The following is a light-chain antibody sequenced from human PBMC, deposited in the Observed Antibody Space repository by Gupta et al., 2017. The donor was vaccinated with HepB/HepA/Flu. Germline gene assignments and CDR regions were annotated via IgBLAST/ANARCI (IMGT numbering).Light chain of an antibody. CDR2: EVS. CDR3: CSYAGSSTFRV. V-gene: IGLV2-23*02. Sequence: QSALTQPASVSGSPGPSITISCTGTSSDVGSYNLVSWYQQHPGKAPKLMIYEVSERPSGVSNRFSGSKSGTAASLTTSGLQAEDEADYYCCSYAGSSTFRVFGTGTKVTVL. CDR1: SSDVGSYNL. J-gene: IGLJ1*01.